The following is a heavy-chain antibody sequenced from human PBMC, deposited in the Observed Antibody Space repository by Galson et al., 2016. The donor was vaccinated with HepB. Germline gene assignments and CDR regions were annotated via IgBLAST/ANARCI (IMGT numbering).Heavy chain of an antibody. D-gene: IGHD6-6*01. V-gene: IGHV4-31*03. Sequence: TLSLTCIVSGGSISRGGNYWSWIRQYPGKGLEWIGYIYYSGTTYYNPSLKSRVTISVDTSRNQFSLKLSSVIAADTAVYYCARLNAARNENYYGIDVWGQGTTVTVSS. CDR1: GGSISRGGNY. CDR2: IYYSGTT. J-gene: IGHJ6*02. CDR3: ARLNAARNENYYGIDV.